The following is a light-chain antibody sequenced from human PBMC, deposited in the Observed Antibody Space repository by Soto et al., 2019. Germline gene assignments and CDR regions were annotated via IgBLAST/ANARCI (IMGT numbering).Light chain of an antibody. Sequence: DIQMTQSPSTLSASVGDRVTITGRASQSISSWLAWYQQKPGKAPKLLIYKASSLESGVPSRFSGSGSGTEFTLTISSLQPDDSATYYCQQYNTFWTFGQGTKVDI. CDR3: QQYNTFWT. J-gene: IGKJ1*01. V-gene: IGKV1-5*03. CDR1: QSISSW. CDR2: KAS.